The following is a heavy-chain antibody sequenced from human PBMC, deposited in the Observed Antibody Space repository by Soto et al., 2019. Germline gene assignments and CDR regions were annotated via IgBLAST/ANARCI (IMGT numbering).Heavy chain of an antibody. J-gene: IGHJ4*02. CDR2: INIYGGGT. D-gene: IGHD3-22*01. Sequence: QIHLEQSGPEVKKPGASMKVSCKASGYTFTSYGISWVRLAPGQGLEWMGWINIYGGGTNYAQKYQDRATMTRDTSNNTVYLSMRSLTSDDTAIYYCARALYHYDNSGLAFWGQGTLVSFSS. CDR3: ARALYHYDNSGLAF. V-gene: IGHV1-18*01. CDR1: GYTFTSYG.